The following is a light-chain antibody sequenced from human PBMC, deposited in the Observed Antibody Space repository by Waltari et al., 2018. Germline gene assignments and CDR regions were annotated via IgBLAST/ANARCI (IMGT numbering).Light chain of an antibody. CDR1: QSISNW. Sequence: DIQMTQSPSTLSASVGDKVTITCRASQSISNWLAWYQQKPGKAPKLLIYKASSLESGVPLRFSGSVSGTEFTLSISTLQPDDFATYLCQQYYTYPYTFGQGTKLEIK. V-gene: IGKV1-5*03. CDR3: QQYYTYPYT. J-gene: IGKJ2*01. CDR2: KAS.